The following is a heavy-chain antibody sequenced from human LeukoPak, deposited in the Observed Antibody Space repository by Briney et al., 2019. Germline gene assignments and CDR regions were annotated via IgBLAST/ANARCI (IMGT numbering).Heavy chain of an antibody. D-gene: IGHD6-19*01. V-gene: IGHV3-74*01. CDR2: INSDGSST. Sequence: GGSLKLSCAASGFTFSSYWMHWVRQAPGKGLVWVSRINSDGSSTSYADSVKGRFTISRDNAKNTLYLQMNSLRAEDTAVYYCARDLAVAGTGWAAGNLDYWGQGTLVTVSS. CDR3: ARDLAVAGTGWAAGNLDY. CDR1: GFTFSSYW. J-gene: IGHJ4*02.